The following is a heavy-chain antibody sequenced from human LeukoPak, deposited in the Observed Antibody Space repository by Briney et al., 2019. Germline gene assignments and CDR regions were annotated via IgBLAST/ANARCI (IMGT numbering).Heavy chain of an antibody. V-gene: IGHV4-59*02. Sequence: SETLSLTCTISGVSVSDYYWSWIRQSPGKGLEWIGYIYHTGSTSYSPSLKSRVTISADTSQNQFSLKLSSVTAADTAVYYCASRKLGNDYWGQGTLVTVSS. CDR1: GVSVSDYY. D-gene: IGHD7-27*01. J-gene: IGHJ4*02. CDR3: ASRKLGNDY. CDR2: IYHTGST.